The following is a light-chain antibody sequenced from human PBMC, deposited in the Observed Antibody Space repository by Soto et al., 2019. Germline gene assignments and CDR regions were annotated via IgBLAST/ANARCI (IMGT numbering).Light chain of an antibody. V-gene: IGLV2-14*01. CDR1: SSDVGGYNY. Sequence: QSALTQPASVSGSPGQSITISCTGTSSDVGGYNYVSWYQQLPGRAPKLIIYDVSSRPSGVSDRFSGSKSGNTAFLTISGLQAEDEADYYCCSYTSTTTRVFGGGTKLTVL. CDR3: CSYTSTTTRV. CDR2: DVS. J-gene: IGLJ3*02.